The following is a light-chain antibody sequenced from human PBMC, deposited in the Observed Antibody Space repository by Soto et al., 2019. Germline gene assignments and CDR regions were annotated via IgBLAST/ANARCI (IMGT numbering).Light chain of an antibody. Sequence: SYELTQPPSVSVAPGKTARITCGGNNIGSKSVHWYQQKPGQAPVLVIYYDSDRPSGIPERFSDSNSGNTATLTISRVEAGDEAGYYCQVWDSRSDHVVFGGGTKVTVL. V-gene: IGLV3-21*04. J-gene: IGLJ2*01. CDR1: NIGSKS. CDR2: YDS. CDR3: QVWDSRSDHVV.